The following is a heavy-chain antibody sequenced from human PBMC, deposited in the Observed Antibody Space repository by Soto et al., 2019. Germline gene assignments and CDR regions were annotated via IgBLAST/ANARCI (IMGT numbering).Heavy chain of an antibody. CDR1: GYTFTSSY. CDR3: ARSGLIAAAGKMNY. V-gene: IGHV1-46*01. D-gene: IGHD6-13*01. J-gene: IGHJ4*02. CDR2: INPSGGST. Sequence: ASVKVSCKASGYTFTSSYMHWLRQAPGQGLEWMGIINPSGGSTSYAQKFQGRVTMTRDTSTSTVYMELSSLRSEDTAVYYCARSGLIAAAGKMNYWGQGTLVTAPQ.